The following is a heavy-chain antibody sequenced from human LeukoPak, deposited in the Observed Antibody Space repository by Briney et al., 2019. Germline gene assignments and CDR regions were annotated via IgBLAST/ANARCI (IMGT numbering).Heavy chain of an antibody. CDR3: ARRLDLGSIVVVVAATGCFDY. CDR2: ISGSGGST. Sequence: GGSLRLSCAASGFTFRSYAMSWVRQAPGKGLEWVSSISGSGGSTYYADPVKGRFTISRDNSKNTLYLQMNSLRAEDTAIYYCARRLDLGSIVVVVAATGCFDYWGQGTLVTVSS. V-gene: IGHV3-23*01. CDR1: GFTFRSYA. J-gene: IGHJ4*02. D-gene: IGHD2-15*01.